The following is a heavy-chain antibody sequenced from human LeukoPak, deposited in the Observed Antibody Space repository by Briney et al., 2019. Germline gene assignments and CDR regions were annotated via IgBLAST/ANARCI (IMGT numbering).Heavy chain of an antibody. Sequence: GGSLRLSCAASGFSFKNYAMSWIRQAPGKGLEWVSAIGHDGSDPKYADSVKGRFTISRDNSKNTLYLQMNSLRAEDTAVYYCAKGNRGYYYYGMDVWGQGTTVTVSS. CDR3: AKGNRGYYYYGMDV. V-gene: IGHV3-23*01. D-gene: IGHD2/OR15-2a*01. CDR2: IGHDGSDP. J-gene: IGHJ6*02. CDR1: GFSFKNYA.